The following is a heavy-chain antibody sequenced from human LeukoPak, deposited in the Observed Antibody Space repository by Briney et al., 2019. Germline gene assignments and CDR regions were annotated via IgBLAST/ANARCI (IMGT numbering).Heavy chain of an antibody. CDR2: ISSSSSYI. J-gene: IGHJ4*02. CDR3: ARAGIAAANSFDY. V-gene: IGHV3-21*01. CDR1: GFTFSSYS. D-gene: IGHD6-13*01. Sequence: GGSLRLSCAASGFTFSSYSMNWVRQAPGKGLGWVSSISSSSSYIYYADSVKGRFTISRDNAKNSLYLQMNRLRAEDTAVYYCARAGIAAANSFDYWGQGTLVTVSS.